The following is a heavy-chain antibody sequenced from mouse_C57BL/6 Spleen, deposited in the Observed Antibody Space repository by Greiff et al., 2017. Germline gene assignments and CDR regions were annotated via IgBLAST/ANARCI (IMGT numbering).Heavy chain of an antibody. CDR1: GYTFTSYW. D-gene: IGHD1-1*01. CDR2: IYPGSGST. V-gene: IGHV1-55*01. CDR3: ARPGFTTVVADY. Sequence: QVQLQQPGAELVKPGASVKMSCKASGYTFTSYWITWVKQRPGQGLEWIGDIYPGSGSTNYNEKFKSKATLTVDTSSSTAYMQLSSLTSEDSAVYYCARPGFTTVVADYWGQGTTLTVSS. J-gene: IGHJ2*01.